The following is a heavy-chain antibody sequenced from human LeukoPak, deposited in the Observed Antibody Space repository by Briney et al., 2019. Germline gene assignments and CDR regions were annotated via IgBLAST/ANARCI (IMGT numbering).Heavy chain of an antibody. J-gene: IGHJ4*02. V-gene: IGHV1-8*02. CDR2: MNPNSGNT. D-gene: IGHD6-19*01. Sequence: ASVKVSCKTSGYSFTGYYVHWVRQATGQGLEWMGWMNPNSGNTGYAQKFQGRVTMTRNTSISTAYMELSSLRSEDTAVYYCARAVAATREGLDYWGQGTLVTVSS. CDR3: ARAVAATREGLDY. CDR1: GYSFTGYY.